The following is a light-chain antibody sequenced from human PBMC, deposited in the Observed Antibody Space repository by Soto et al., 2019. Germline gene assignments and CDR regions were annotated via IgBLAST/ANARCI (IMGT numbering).Light chain of an antibody. CDR2: EGS. J-gene: IGLJ3*02. CDR1: SSDVGSYNL. Sequence: QSVLTQPASVSGSPGQSITISCTGTSSDVGSYNLVSWYQQHPGKAPKLMIYEGSKRPSGVSSRFSGSKSGNAASLTISGLQAEDEGDYYCTSYTSSYTWVFGGGTKLTVL. CDR3: TSYTSSYTWV. V-gene: IGLV2-14*02.